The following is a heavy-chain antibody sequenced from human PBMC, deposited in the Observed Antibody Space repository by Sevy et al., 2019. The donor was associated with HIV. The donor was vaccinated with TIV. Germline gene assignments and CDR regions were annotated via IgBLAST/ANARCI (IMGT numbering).Heavy chain of an antibody. V-gene: IGHV3-11*01. CDR2: ISSSGSTI. D-gene: IGHD3-10*01. CDR1: GFTFSDYY. J-gene: IGHJ5*02. CDR3: ARDKESLWFGELGGFDP. Sequence: GGSLRLSCAASGFTFSDYYMSWIRQAPGKGLEWVSYISSSGSTICYADSVKGRFTISRDNAKNSLYLQMNSLRAEETAVYYCARDKESLWFGELGGFDPWGQGTLVTVSS.